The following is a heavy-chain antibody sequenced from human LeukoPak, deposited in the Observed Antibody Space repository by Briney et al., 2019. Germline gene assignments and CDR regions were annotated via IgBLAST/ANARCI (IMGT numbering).Heavy chain of an antibody. Sequence: SETLSLTCTVSGGSVSSGSYYWSWIRQPPGKGLEWIGEIYHSGSTNYNPSLKSRVTISVDKSKNQFSLKLSSVTAADTAVYYCAKNPITMVRGADYWYFDLWGRGTLVTVSS. CDR3: AKNPITMVRGADYWYFDL. J-gene: IGHJ2*01. CDR2: IYHSGST. V-gene: IGHV4-39*07. CDR1: GGSVSSGSYY. D-gene: IGHD3-10*01.